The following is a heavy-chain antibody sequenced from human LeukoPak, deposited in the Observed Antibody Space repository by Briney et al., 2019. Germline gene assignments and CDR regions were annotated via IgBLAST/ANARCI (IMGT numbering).Heavy chain of an antibody. V-gene: IGHV3-11*04. Sequence: GGSLRLSCAASGFTFSDYYMSWIRQAPGKGLEWISYISSSASTMNYADSVNGRFTISRDNAKNSLYLQINSLRAEDTAVYYCARGGSDSRGYYVYYFDYWGQGTLVTVSS. CDR1: GFTFSDYY. J-gene: IGHJ4*02. CDR3: ARGGSDSRGYYVYYFDY. D-gene: IGHD3-22*01. CDR2: ISSSASTM.